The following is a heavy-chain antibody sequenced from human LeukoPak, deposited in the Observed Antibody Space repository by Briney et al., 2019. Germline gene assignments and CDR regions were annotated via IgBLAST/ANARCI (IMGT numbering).Heavy chain of an antibody. CDR1: GGSISSYY. D-gene: IGHD5-24*01. V-gene: IGHV4-59*12. CDR2: IYYSGST. Sequence: KSSETLSLTCTVSGGSISSYYWSWIRQPPGKGLEWIGYIYYSGSTNYNPSLKSRVTISVDTSKNQFSLKLSSVTAADTAVYYCAGSITAASFDYWGQGTLVTVSS. J-gene: IGHJ4*02. CDR3: AGSITAASFDY.